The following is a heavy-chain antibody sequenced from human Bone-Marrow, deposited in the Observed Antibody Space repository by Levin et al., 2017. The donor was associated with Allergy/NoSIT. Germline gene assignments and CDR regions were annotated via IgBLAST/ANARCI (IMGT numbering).Heavy chain of an antibody. CDR1: GYTFTDYF. V-gene: IGHV1-2*02. D-gene: IGHD3/OR15-3a*01. CDR3: ARDRTGADGMDV. J-gene: IGHJ6*02. Sequence: GASVKVSCKASGYTFTDYFIHWMRQAPGQGPEWLGWLNPHSGGTNYGKEFQGRVTMTRDPSIDTAYMELSNLTSDDTAVYFCARDRTGADGMDVWGRGTTVIVSS. CDR2: LNPHSGGT.